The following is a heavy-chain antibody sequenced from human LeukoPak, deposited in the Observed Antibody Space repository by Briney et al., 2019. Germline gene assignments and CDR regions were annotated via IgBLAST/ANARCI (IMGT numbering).Heavy chain of an antibody. D-gene: IGHD5-24*01. Sequence: PGGSLRLSCAASGFXFSSYSMNWVRQAPGKGLEWVSLIGASGESTYYADSVKGRFTISRDNSKNTLSLQMNSLRVEDTAMYFCAKDIQLSTWGLGTMVTVSS. CDR2: IGASGEST. CDR1: GFXFSSYS. CDR3: AKDIQLST. V-gene: IGHV3-23*01. J-gene: IGHJ3*01.